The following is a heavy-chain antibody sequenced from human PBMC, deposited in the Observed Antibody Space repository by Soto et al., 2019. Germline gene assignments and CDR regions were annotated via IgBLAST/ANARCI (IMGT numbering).Heavy chain of an antibody. D-gene: IGHD2-21*02. J-gene: IGHJ6*02. CDR2: IGTRGDI. CDR3: AREETAWPLAYGLDV. Sequence: EVQLVASGGGLVKPGGSLRLSCVASGFTFSSYSMNWVRQAPGKGLEWVSTIGTRGDIYYAESLKGRFTISRDNAKNSLSLQMNSLRVEDTAVYYCAREETAWPLAYGLDVWGQGTAVTVSS. CDR1: GFTFSSYS. V-gene: IGHV3-21*02.